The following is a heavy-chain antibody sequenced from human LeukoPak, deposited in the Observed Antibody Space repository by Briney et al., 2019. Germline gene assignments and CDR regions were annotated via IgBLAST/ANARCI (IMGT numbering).Heavy chain of an antibody. CDR2: TYYSGST. D-gene: IGHD2-21*02. CDR1: GGSISSYY. CDR3: ASSVVVTAIGEFDY. V-gene: IGHV4-59*01. J-gene: IGHJ4*02. Sequence: PSETLSLTCTVSGGSISSYYWSWIRQPPGKGLEWIGYTYYSGSTNYNPSLKSRVTISVDTSKNQFSLKLSSVTAADTAAYYCASSVVVTAIGEFDYWGQGTLVTVSS.